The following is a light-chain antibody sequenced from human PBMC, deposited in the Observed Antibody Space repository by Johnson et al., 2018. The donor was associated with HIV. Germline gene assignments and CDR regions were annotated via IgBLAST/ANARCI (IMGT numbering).Light chain of an antibody. Sequence: QSVLTQPPSVSAAPGQKVTISCSGSSSNIGNNYVSWYRQLPGTAPKLLIYENNKRPSGIPDRFSGSKSGTSATLGITGLQTGDEADYYCWTWDSSLSAVFGTGTKVTVL. V-gene: IGLV1-51*02. CDR2: ENN. CDR3: WTWDSSLSAV. CDR1: SSNIGNNY. J-gene: IGLJ1*01.